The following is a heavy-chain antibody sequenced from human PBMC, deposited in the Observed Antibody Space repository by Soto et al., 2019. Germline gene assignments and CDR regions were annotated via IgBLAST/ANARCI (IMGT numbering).Heavy chain of an antibody. V-gene: IGHV1-18*01. D-gene: IGHD3-3*01. J-gene: IGHJ4*02. CDR2: ISAYNGNT. CDR3: ARVGDFWSGYPVY. Sequence: PGQGLEWMGWISAYNGNTNYAQKLQGRVTMTTDTSTSTAYMELRSLRSDDTAVYYCARVGDFWSGYPVYWGQGTLVTVSS.